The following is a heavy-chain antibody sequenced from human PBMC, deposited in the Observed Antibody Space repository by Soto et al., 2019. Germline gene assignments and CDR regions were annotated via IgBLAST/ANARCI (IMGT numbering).Heavy chain of an antibody. V-gene: IGHV4-59*01. J-gene: IGHJ4*02. CDR1: GGSISSYY. D-gene: IGHD5-18*01. CDR3: ERGRHTAMVKPYFDY. CDR2: IYYSGST. Sequence: SETLSLTCTVSGGSISSYYWSWIRQPPGKGLEWIGYIYYSGSTNYNPSLKSRVTISVDTSKYQFSVKLSSVTAADTAVYYCERGRHTAMVKPYFDYWGPGTMVTVYS.